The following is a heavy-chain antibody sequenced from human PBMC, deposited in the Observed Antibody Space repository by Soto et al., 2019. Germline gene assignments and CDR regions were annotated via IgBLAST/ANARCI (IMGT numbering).Heavy chain of an antibody. CDR2: ISGSGGST. Sequence: GGSLRLSCAASGFTFSSYAMSWVRQAPGKGLELVSAISGSGGSTYYADSVKGRFTISRDNSKNTLYLQMNSLRAEDTAVYYCAKELGRKENYYYDSSGYIDYWGQGT. D-gene: IGHD3-22*01. V-gene: IGHV3-23*01. CDR1: GFTFSSYA. J-gene: IGHJ4*02. CDR3: AKELGRKENYYYDSSGYIDY.